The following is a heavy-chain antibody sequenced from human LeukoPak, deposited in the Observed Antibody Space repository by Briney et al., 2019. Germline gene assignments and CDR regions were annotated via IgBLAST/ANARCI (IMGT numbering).Heavy chain of an antibody. J-gene: IGHJ4*02. D-gene: IGHD6-6*01. V-gene: IGHV4-39*01. CDR1: GGSTRSSSVY. CDR3: ARHPWRLATRPYYFDN. Sequence: SETLSLTCTVSGGSTRSSSVYWGWIRQPPGMGLEWIGSIYSSGTTYYNPSLRSRVTISVDTSKNQFSLNLDSVTAADSALYYCARHPWRLATRPYYFDNWGQGTLVTVSS. CDR2: IYSSGTT.